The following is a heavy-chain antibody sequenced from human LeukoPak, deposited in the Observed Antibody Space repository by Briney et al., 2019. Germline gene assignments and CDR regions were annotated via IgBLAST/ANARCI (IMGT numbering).Heavy chain of an antibody. CDR3: AKPTPGTAPRPLDS. J-gene: IGHJ4*02. CDR1: GFTFSQYG. CDR2: IQFDGNKE. Sequence: GGSLRLSCAPSGFTFSQYGMYWVRQAPGKGLEWVAYIQFDGNKEYYRDSVKGRFTISRDNSKNTLFLQMNSLRPEDSALYYCAKPTPGTAPRPLDSWGRGTLVTVSS. V-gene: IGHV3-30*02. D-gene: IGHD1-26*01.